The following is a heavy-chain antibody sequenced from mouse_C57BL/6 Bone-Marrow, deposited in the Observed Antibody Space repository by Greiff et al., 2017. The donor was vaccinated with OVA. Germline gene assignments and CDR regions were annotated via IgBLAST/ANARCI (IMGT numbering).Heavy chain of an antibody. J-gene: IGHJ2*01. CDR1: GYTFTSYG. Sequence: VKLMESGAELARPGASVKLSCKASGYTFTSYGISWVKQRTGQGLEWIGEIYPRSGNTYYNEKFKGKATLTADKSSSTAYMELRSLTSEDSAVYFGARGGYGNYVGYFDYWGQGTTLTVSS. V-gene: IGHV1-81*01. CDR2: IYPRSGNT. CDR3: ARGGYGNYVGYFDY. D-gene: IGHD2-10*02.